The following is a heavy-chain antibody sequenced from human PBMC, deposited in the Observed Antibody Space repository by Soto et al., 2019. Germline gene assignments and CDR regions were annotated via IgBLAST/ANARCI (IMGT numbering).Heavy chain of an antibody. D-gene: IGHD6-19*01. Sequence: ASVKVSCKASGYTFTSYAMHWVRQAPGQRLEWMGWINACNGNTKYSQKFQGRVTITTDTSASTAYMEPRSLRSEDTAVYYCARDHFSGWYEFDAFDIWGQGTMVTVSS. CDR3: ARDHFSGWYEFDAFDI. V-gene: IGHV1-3*01. J-gene: IGHJ3*02. CDR1: GYTFTSYA. CDR2: INACNGNT.